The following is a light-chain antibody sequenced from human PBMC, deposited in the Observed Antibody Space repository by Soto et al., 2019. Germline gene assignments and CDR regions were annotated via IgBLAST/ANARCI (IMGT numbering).Light chain of an antibody. CDR1: SSNIGSNL. V-gene: IGLV1-44*01. CDR2: AND. CDR3: ATWDDSLNGAYV. J-gene: IGLJ1*01. Sequence: VLTQPPSASGTPGQRVTISCTGSSSNIGSNLVTWYQHLPGTAPRLLIYANDQRPSGVPDRFSGSKSDTSASLAISALQSEDKADYYCATWDDSLNGAYVFGTGTKVTVL.